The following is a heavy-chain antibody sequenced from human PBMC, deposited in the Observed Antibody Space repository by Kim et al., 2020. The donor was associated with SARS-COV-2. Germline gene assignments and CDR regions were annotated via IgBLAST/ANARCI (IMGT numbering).Heavy chain of an antibody. CDR2: NYYMGRN. V-gene: IGHV4-59*01. Sequence: SETLSLTCTISGGSISTYYWSWIRQPQGKGLEWIGYNYYMGRNNYNPSLNKRVTMSIDTSKNQSSSKLTSATAAYTAVDYCAVGEEIPPAFD. J-gene: IGHJ3*02. CDR1: GGSISTYY. D-gene: IGHD3-16*01. CDR3: AVGEEIPPAFD.